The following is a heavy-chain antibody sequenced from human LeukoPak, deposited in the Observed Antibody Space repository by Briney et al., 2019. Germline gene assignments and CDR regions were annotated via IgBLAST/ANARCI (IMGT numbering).Heavy chain of an antibody. V-gene: IGHV3-30*02. Sequence: PGGSLRLSCAASGFTFSTCGMHWVRQAPGKGLEWVAFIRYGGSDIYYGDSVKGRFTISRDNSKNTLYLQMNSLRGEDTAVYYCAKEPHSSVYYFYYMDVWGKGTTVTVSS. CDR3: AKEPHSSVYYFYYMDV. D-gene: IGHD3-22*01. CDR1: GFTFSTCG. CDR2: IRYGGSDI. J-gene: IGHJ6*03.